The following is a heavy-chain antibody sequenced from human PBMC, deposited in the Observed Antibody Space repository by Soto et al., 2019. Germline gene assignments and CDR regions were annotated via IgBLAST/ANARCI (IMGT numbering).Heavy chain of an antibody. CDR1: GGSISSDGNY. V-gene: IGHV4-31*03. CDR2: IYYSGST. CDR3: ARDPSIADFYGMDV. D-gene: IGHD6-13*01. J-gene: IGHJ6*02. Sequence: QVQLQESGPGLVKPSQTLSLTCSVSGGSISSDGNYWNWIRQHPGKGLEWIGYIYYSGSTYYNPSLKSRVTISVDTSKNQFSLKLSSVTAADTAVYYCARDPSIADFYGMDVWGQGTTVTVSS.